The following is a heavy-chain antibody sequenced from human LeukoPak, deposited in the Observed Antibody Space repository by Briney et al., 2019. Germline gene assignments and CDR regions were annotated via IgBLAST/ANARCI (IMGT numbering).Heavy chain of an antibody. Sequence: GGSLRLSCAASGFTFSSYSMNWVRQAPGKGLEWVSYISSSSSTIYYADSVKGRFTISRDNAKNSLYLQMNSLRAEYTAVYYCAIRTSYHDSSGYYPYYYYYMDVWGKGTTVTVSS. D-gene: IGHD3-22*01. V-gene: IGHV3-48*04. CDR3: AIRTSYHDSSGYYPYYYYYMDV. CDR2: ISSSSSTI. CDR1: GFTFSSYS. J-gene: IGHJ6*03.